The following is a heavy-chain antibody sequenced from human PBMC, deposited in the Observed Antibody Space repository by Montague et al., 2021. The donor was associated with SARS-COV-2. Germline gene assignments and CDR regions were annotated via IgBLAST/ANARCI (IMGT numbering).Heavy chain of an antibody. CDR3: AIEVGAMVYYGMDV. V-gene: IGHV4-39*01. CDR2: IYYSGST. Sequence: SETLSLTCTVSGGSISSSSYYWGWIRQPPGKGLEWIGSIYYSGSTYYNPSLKSRVTISVDTPKNQFSLKLSSVTAADTAVYYCAIEVGAMVYYGMDVWGQGTTVTVSS. D-gene: IGHD1-26*01. J-gene: IGHJ6*02. CDR1: GGSISSSSYY.